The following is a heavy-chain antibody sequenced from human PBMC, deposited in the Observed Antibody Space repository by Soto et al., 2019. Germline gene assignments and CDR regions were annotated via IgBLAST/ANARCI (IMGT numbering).Heavy chain of an antibody. CDR2: IIAGGVDT. J-gene: IGHJ4*02. D-gene: IGHD3-10*01. Sequence: EMQLLESGGGLVQPGGSLRLSCAASGFTFSHYAMSWVRQAPGKGLEWVSTIIAGGVDTYYAKSVKGRFTISRDNSKNTLYMQMNSLRAEDTALYYCAKKYSYDSGTYLYHFDCWGQGTLVTVSS. CDR3: AKKYSYDSGTYLYHFDC. CDR1: GFTFSHYA. V-gene: IGHV3-23*01.